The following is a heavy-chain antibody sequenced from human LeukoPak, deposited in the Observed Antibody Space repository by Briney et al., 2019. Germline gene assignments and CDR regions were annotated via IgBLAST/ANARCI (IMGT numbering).Heavy chain of an antibody. D-gene: IGHD5-12*01. Sequence: GGSLRLSCAASGFTFSTYGMNWVRQAPGKGPAWVSYISSSSDAIYYADSVRGRFTISRDNAKNSLYLQMNSLRDEDTAVYYCARAMRSGYDHWGQGTLVTVSS. CDR1: GFTFSTYG. J-gene: IGHJ4*02. V-gene: IGHV3-48*02. CDR2: ISSSSDAI. CDR3: ARAMRSGYDH.